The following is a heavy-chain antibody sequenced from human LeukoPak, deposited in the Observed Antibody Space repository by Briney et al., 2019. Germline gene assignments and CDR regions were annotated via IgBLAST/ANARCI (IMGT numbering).Heavy chain of an antibody. J-gene: IGHJ3*02. CDR2: ISAYNGNT. CDR3: ARSGDILTGYLDAFDI. V-gene: IGHV1-18*01. D-gene: IGHD3-9*01. CDR1: GYTFTSYG. Sequence: GASVKVSCTASGYTFTSYGISWVRQAPGQGLEWMGWISAYNGNTNYAQKLQGRVTMTTDTSTSTAYMELRSLRSDDTAVYYCARSGDILTGYLDAFDIWGQGTMVTVSS.